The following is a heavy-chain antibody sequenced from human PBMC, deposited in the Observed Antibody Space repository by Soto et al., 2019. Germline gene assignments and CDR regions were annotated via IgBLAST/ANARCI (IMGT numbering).Heavy chain of an antibody. V-gene: IGHV3-21*01. CDR2: ISSGSRYI. CDR3: ARDGLLSFGDVLKVPYMDV. Sequence: EMQLVESGGGLVKPGGSLRLSCATSGFPFSSYAINWVRQAPGKGLQWISSISSGSRYIFYADSVKGRFTISRDNANNSLYLQMSSLRAEDTAVYYCARDGLLSFGDVLKVPYMDVWGKGTTVTVSS. J-gene: IGHJ6*03. CDR1: GFPFSSYA. D-gene: IGHD3-10*01.